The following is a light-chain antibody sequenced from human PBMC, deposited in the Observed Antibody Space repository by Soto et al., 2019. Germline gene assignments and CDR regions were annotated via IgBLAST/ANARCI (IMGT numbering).Light chain of an antibody. CDR1: SSDVGGYNS. CDR3: CSYVGSYSYV. Sequence: LTHPRSVSGSPGQSFTVSCTGTSSDVGGYNSVSWYQQHPGKAPKLMIYDVSKRPSGVPDRFSGSKSGNTASLTISGLQAEDEADYYCCSYVGSYSYVFGTGTKVTVL. J-gene: IGLJ1*01. CDR2: DVS. V-gene: IGLV2-11*01.